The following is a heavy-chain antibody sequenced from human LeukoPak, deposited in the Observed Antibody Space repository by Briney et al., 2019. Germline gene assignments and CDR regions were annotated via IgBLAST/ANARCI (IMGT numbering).Heavy chain of an antibody. CDR2: ISSSSSYT. D-gene: IGHD1-26*01. CDR3: AKDLGRYRNNYFDY. V-gene: IGHV3-11*05. CDR1: GFTFSDSY. J-gene: IGHJ4*02. Sequence: GGSLRLSCAASGFTFSDSYMSWIRQAPGKGLEWVSDISSSSSYTNYADSVKDRFTISRDNAKNSLYLQMNSLRVEDTAAYYCAKDLGRYRNNYFDYWGQGTLVTVSS.